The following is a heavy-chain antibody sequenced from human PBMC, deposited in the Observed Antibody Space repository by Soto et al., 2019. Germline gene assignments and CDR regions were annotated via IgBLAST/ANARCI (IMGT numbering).Heavy chain of an antibody. J-gene: IGHJ6*02. Sequence: ASVKVSCKASGYTFTGYYMHWVRQAPGQGLEWMGWINPNSGGTNYAQKFQGRVTMTRDTSISTAYMELSRLRSDDTAVYYCARETFPGYYYDSSGSYGMDVWGQGTTVTVSS. CDR2: INPNSGGT. CDR3: ARETFPGYYYDSSGSYGMDV. V-gene: IGHV1-2*02. CDR1: GYTFTGYY. D-gene: IGHD3-22*01.